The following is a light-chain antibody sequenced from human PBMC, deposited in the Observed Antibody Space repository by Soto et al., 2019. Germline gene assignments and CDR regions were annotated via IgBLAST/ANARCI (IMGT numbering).Light chain of an antibody. V-gene: IGLV2-14*01. CDR1: SSDVGGYNF. CDR3: SSYTSISTYV. Sequence: QSVLTQPASVSGSPGQSITISCTGTSSDVGGYNFVSWYQQHPGKAPKLMIYDVRNRPSGLSNRFSGSKSVNTASLTISGLQAEDEADYYCSSYTSISTYVFGTGTKLTVL. J-gene: IGLJ1*01. CDR2: DVR.